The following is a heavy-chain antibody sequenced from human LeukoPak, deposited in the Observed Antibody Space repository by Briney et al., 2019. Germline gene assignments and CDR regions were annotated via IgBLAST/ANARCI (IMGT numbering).Heavy chain of an antibody. CDR2: ISSSSSTI. D-gene: IGHD6-19*01. CDR3: ARARGAVAGAFDY. Sequence: GGSLRLSCAASGFTFSSYSMNWVRQAPGKGLEWVSYISSSSSTIYYADSVKGRFTISRDNAKNSLYLQMNSLRAEDTAVYYCARARGAVAGAFDYWGQGTLVTVSP. J-gene: IGHJ4*02. V-gene: IGHV3-48*01. CDR1: GFTFSSYS.